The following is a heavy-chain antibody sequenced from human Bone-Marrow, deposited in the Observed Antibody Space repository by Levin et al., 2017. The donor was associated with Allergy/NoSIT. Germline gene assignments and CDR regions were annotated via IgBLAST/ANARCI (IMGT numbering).Heavy chain of an antibody. CDR3: VRWRWQQSEFDY. Sequence: PGGSLRLSCAASGFTFSTHWMSWVRQAPGKGLDWVAHINQDGSQKHYVDSVRGRSTISRDNAKSSLYLQMNSLRAEDTAVYYCVRWRWQQSEFDYWGQGTLVTVSS. V-gene: IGHV3-7*01. D-gene: IGHD5-24*01. CDR1: GFTFSTHW. CDR2: INQDGSQK. J-gene: IGHJ4*02.